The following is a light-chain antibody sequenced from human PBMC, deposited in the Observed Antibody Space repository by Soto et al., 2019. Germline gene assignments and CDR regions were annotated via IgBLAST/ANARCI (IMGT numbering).Light chain of an antibody. CDR2: DVS. CDR1: ISDVGSYNY. J-gene: IGLJ1*01. CDR3: SSYTISRTYV. Sequence: QSVLTQPASVSGSPGQSITISCTGTISDVGSYNYVSWYQQYPGKAPKLMIYDVSTRPSGVSDRFSGSKSGNTASLTISGLRAEDEADYYCSSYTISRTYVFGTGTKVTAL. V-gene: IGLV2-14*03.